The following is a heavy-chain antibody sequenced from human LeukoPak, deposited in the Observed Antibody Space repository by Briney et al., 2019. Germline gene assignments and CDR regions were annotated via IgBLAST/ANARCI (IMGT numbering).Heavy chain of an antibody. CDR3: AKDSAL. J-gene: IGHJ4*02. Sequence: GGSLRLSCVASGFIFSNYDMRWVRQAPGKGLEWVSSISGSGRSTYYAESVKGRFTISRDNSKNTLDLHMYSLRAEDTAVYYCAKDSALWGQGTLVTVAS. V-gene: IGHV3-23*01. D-gene: IGHD3-10*01. CDR1: GFIFSNYD. CDR2: ISGSGRST.